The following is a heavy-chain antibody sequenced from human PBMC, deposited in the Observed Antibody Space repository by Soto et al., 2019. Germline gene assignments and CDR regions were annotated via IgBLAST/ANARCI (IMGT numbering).Heavy chain of an antibody. CDR1: GFTFSSYG. V-gene: IGHV3-30*18. D-gene: IGHD2-15*01. J-gene: IGHJ6*02. CDR3: AKGEDIVVVVAAFFRENYYGMDV. CDR2: ISYDGSNK. Sequence: LRLSCAASGFTFSSYGMHWVRQAPGKGLEWVAVISYDGSNKYYADSVKGRFTISRDNSKNTLYLQMNSLRAEDTAVYYCAKGEDIVVVVAAFFRENYYGMDVWGQGTTVTVSS.